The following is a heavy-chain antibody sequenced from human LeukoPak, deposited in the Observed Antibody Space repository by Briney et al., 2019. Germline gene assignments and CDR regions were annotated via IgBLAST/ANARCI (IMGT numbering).Heavy chain of an antibody. Sequence: PGGSLRLSCAASGFTFSSYGMHWVRQAPGKGLEWVAVISYDGSNKYYADSVKGRFTISRDNSKNTLYLQMNSLRAEDTAVYYCARDLGGNDWVDYWGQGTLVTVSS. CDR1: GFTFSSYG. J-gene: IGHJ4*02. CDR3: ARDLGGNDWVDY. D-gene: IGHD3-9*01. CDR2: ISYDGSNK. V-gene: IGHV3-30*03.